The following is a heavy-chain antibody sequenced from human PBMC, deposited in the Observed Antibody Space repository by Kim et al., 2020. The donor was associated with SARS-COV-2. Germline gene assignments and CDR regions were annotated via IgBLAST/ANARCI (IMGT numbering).Heavy chain of an antibody. CDR1: GFTFSSYA. V-gene: IGHV3-30-3*01. D-gene: IGHD6-13*01. J-gene: IGHJ4*02. Sequence: GGSLRLSCAASGFTFSSYAMHWVRQAPGKGLEWVAVISYDGSNKYYADSVKGRFTISRDNSKNTLYLQMNSLRAEDTAVYYCARDIAALWDYWGQGTLVTVSS. CDR2: ISYDGSNK. CDR3: ARDIAALWDY.